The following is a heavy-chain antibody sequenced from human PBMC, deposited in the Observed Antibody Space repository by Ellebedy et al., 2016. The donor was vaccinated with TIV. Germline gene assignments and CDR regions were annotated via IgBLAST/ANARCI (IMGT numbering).Heavy chain of an antibody. Sequence: MPSETLSLTCTVSGGSISSSSYYWGWIRQPPGKGLEWIGSIYYSGSTYYNPSLKSRVTISVDTSKNQFSLKLSSVTAADTAVYYCARRVYGDQLRGFDYWGQGTLVTVSS. CDR1: GGSISSSSYY. CDR3: ARRVYGDQLRGFDY. D-gene: IGHD4-17*01. J-gene: IGHJ4*02. CDR2: IYYSGST. V-gene: IGHV4-39*01.